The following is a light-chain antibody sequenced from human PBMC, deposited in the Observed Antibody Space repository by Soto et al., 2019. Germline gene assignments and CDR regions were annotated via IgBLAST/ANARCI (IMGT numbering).Light chain of an antibody. J-gene: IGLJ2*01. V-gene: IGLV2-8*01. CDR2: EVT. CDR1: SSDFGGTNY. Sequence: QSALTQPPSASGSPGQSVTISCTGASSDFGGTNYVSWYQQHPGKAPKLMIFEVTKRLSGVPDRFSGSKSGNTASLTVSGLQAEDEADYYCTSYAGSYADVVFGGGTKLTVL. CDR3: TSYAGSYADVV.